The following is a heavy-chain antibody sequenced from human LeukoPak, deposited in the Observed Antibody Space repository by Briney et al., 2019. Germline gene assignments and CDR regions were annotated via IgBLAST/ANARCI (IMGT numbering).Heavy chain of an antibody. V-gene: IGHV3-30-3*01. J-gene: IGHJ2*01. D-gene: IGHD6-6*01. CDR1: GGSISSSS. CDR3: ARDFLQYSTDWYFDL. CDR2: ISYDGSNK. Sequence: QSSETLSLTCTVSGGSISSSSYYWGWIRQPPGKGLEWVAVISYDGSNKYYADSVKGRFTISRDNSKNTLYLQMNSLRAEDTAVYYCARDFLQYSTDWYFDLWGRGTLVTVSS.